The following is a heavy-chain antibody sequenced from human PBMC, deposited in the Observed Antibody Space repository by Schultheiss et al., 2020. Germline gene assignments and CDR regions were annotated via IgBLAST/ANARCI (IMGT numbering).Heavy chain of an antibody. J-gene: IGHJ4*02. V-gene: IGHV4-61*05. CDR1: GGSISSSSYY. D-gene: IGHD5-24*01. Sequence: SETLSLTCTVSGGSISSSSYYWGWIRQPPGKGLEWIAYIYSYSGSTNYNPSFKNRVTISADTSKNQFSLNLSSVTPADTAFYYCAKGGWLQFDDWGQGTLVTVSS. CDR2: IYSYSGST. CDR3: AKGGWLQFDD.